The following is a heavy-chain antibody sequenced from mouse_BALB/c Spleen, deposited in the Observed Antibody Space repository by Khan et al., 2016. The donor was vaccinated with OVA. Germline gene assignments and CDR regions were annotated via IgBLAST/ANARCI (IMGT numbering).Heavy chain of an antibody. CDR1: GYAFSSYW. CDR3: SGGYYRGIAY. J-gene: IGHJ2*01. CDR2: IYPGDGDT. Sequence: QVQLQQSGAELVRPGSSVKISCRASGYAFSSYWLNWVKQRPGQGLEWIGQIYPGDGDTNYNGKFKGKVTLTADKSSSTAYMQLSSLTSEDSAVFFCSGGYYRGIAYWGQGTTLTVSS. D-gene: IGHD2-3*01. V-gene: IGHV1-80*01.